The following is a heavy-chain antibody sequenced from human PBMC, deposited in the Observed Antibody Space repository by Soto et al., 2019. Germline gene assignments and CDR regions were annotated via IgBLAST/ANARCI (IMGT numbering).Heavy chain of an antibody. Sequence: EVQVVESGGGLVQPGGSLTLSCVVSGSTIDDYAMHWVRQVPGKGLEWVSGIFWVGGGTGYADSAKGRFTISRDSAKNSLSLQMNSLRIEDTAVYYCGKDLSRGGLESWGQGTRVTVSS. D-gene: IGHD3-16*01. CDR1: GSTIDDYA. V-gene: IGHV3-9*01. J-gene: IGHJ4*02. CDR2: IFWVGGGT. CDR3: GKDLSRGGLES.